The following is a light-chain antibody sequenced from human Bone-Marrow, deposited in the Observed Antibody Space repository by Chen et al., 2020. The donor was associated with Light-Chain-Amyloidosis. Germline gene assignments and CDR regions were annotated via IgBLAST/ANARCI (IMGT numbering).Light chain of an antibody. CDR1: NIGSTS. V-gene: IGLV3-21*02. CDR2: DDS. Sequence: SYVLTQPSSVSVSPGQTATIACGGNNIGSTSVHWYQQTPGQAPLLVVYDDSDRPSGIPERLSGSNSGNPATLTISRVEAGDEADYHCQVWDRSRDRPVFGGGTQLTVL. J-gene: IGLJ3*02. CDR3: QVWDRSRDRPV.